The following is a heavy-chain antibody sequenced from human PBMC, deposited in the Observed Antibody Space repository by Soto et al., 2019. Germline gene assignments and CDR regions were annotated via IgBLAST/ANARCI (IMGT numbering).Heavy chain of an antibody. D-gene: IGHD3-10*01. CDR1: GYTFDTYW. V-gene: IGHV5-51*01. CDR3: ARKSSYASGTYYITDY. J-gene: IGHJ4*02. Sequence: GESLKISCKASGYTFDTYWIGWVRQMPGKGLEWMGIIFPRDSDTRYSPSFQGQVTISADKSISTAYLQWSSLEASDTAIYYCARKSSYASGTYYITDYWGPGTLVTVSS. CDR2: IFPRDSDT.